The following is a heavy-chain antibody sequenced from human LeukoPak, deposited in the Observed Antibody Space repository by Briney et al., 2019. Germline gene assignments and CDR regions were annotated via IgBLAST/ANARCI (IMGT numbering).Heavy chain of an antibody. D-gene: IGHD3-10*01. J-gene: IGHJ4*02. Sequence: KASETLSLTCIVSGGSISSYYWSWIRQPPGKGLEWIGYIYYSGSTNYKPSLKSRVTISVDTSKNQFSLKLSSVTAADTAVYYCARGSLLWFGEFTYWGQGTLVTVSS. CDR3: ARGSLLWFGEFTY. CDR1: GGSISSYY. CDR2: IYYSGST. V-gene: IGHV4-59*12.